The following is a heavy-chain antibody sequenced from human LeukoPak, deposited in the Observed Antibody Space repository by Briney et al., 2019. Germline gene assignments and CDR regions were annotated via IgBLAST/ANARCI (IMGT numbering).Heavy chain of an antibody. V-gene: IGHV3-23*01. CDR2: ISGGGGST. CDR1: GFTFTSYS. CDR3: ARVMVMVAATVGPSDY. D-gene: IGHD2-15*01. J-gene: IGHJ4*02. Sequence: GGSLRLSCAASGFTFTSYSMNWVRQAPGKGLEWVSTISGGGGSTYYADSVKGRFTISRDSAKNSLYLQMNSLRDEDTAVYYCARVMVMVAATVGPSDYWGQGTLVTVSS.